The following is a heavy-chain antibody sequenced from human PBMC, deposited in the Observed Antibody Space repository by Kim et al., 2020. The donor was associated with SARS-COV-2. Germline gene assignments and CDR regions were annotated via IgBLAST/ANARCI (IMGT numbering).Heavy chain of an antibody. Sequence: SETLSLTCTVSGGSVSTYYWTWVRRPPGKPLEWIGYIYYVGDTNYNPSLKSRVTISVDTSKNQFSLRLSSVTAADTAVYYCARGLLRHYYFAFDVWGQGT. CDR2: IYYVGDT. D-gene: IGHD5-12*01. J-gene: IGHJ6*02. CDR3: ARGLLRHYYFAFDV. V-gene: IGHV4-59*02. CDR1: GGSVSTYY.